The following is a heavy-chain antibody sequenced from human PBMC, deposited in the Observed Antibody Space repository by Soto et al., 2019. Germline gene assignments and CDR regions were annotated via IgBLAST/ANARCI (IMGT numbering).Heavy chain of an antibody. CDR2: IYYSGST. V-gene: IGHV4-59*12. CDR3: GRDLTSNANCIDP. D-gene: IGHD2-2*01. Sequence: SETLSLTCTVSGGSMNSYYWSWIRQPPGKGLEWIAYIYYSGSTNYNPSLESRLTMSVDRSKNQFSLRLTSVTAADTAVYFCGRDLTSNANCIDPWGQGTLVTVS. CDR1: GGSMNSYY. J-gene: IGHJ5*02.